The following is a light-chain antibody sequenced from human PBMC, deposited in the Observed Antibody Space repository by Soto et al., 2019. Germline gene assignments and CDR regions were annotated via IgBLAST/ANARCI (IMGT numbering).Light chain of an antibody. V-gene: IGKV3-11*01. Sequence: EIVLTQSPATLSLSPGERATLSCRASQSVSSYLAWYQQKPGQAPRLLIYDASNRATGIPARFSGSGSGTDFTLTISSLEPEDFAVYYCQQRSKWPFTFGGGTNVEIK. CDR3: QQRSKWPFT. CDR1: QSVSSY. CDR2: DAS. J-gene: IGKJ4*01.